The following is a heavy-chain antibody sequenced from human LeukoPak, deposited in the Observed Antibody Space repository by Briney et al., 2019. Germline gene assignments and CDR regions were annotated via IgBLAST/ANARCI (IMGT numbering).Heavy chain of an antibody. CDR1: GGSISSYY. J-gene: IGHJ3*01. V-gene: IGHV4-4*07. CDR3: ARAQAHCSSTSCQANDAFDL. Sequence: SENLSLTCTVSGGSISSYYLSWIRQPAGKGLEWIGRIYTSGSTNYNPSLKSRVTMSVDTSKNQFSLKLSSVTAADTAVYYCARAQAHCSSTSCQANDAFDLWSQGTMVTVSS. CDR2: IYTSGST. D-gene: IGHD2-2*01.